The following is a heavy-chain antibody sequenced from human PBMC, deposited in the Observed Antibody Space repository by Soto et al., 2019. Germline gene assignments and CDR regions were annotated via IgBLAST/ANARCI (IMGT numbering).Heavy chain of an antibody. CDR3: ARDLDSSGSAYYFDY. Sequence: GASVKVSCKASGYTFTSYAMHWVRQAPGQRLEWMGWINAGNGNTKYSQKFQGRVTITRDTSASTAYMELSSLRSEDTAVYYCARDLDSSGSAYYFDYWGQGTLVTVSS. J-gene: IGHJ4*02. V-gene: IGHV1-3*01. CDR1: GYTFTSYA. D-gene: IGHD6-19*01. CDR2: INAGNGNT.